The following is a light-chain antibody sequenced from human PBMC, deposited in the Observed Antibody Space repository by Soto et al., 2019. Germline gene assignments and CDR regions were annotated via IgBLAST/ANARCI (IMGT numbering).Light chain of an antibody. CDR1: SSDVGGYNY. Sequence: ALTQPPSASGSPGQSVTISCTGTSSDVGGYNYVSWYQQHPGKAPKLMIYEVSKRPSGVPDRFSGSKSGNTASLTVSGLQAEDEADYYCSSYAGSNNYVFGTG. CDR3: SSYAGSNNYV. CDR2: EVS. V-gene: IGLV2-8*01. J-gene: IGLJ1*01.